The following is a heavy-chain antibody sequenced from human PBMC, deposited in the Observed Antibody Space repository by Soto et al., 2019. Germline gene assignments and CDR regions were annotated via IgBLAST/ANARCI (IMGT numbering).Heavy chain of an antibody. Sequence: EEQLLESGGGLAQPGGSLRLSCAASGFTFRGYAMSWVRQAPGKGPEGVSGISGSGDSTYHAKSVKGRFIISRDNSKNTLYLEINSLRAEDTAVYYCAKAYGASHSPFDCWGQGTLVAVSS. J-gene: IGHJ4*02. D-gene: IGHD2-21*01. CDR1: GFTFRGYA. CDR3: AKAYGASHSPFDC. CDR2: ISGSGDST. V-gene: IGHV3-23*01.